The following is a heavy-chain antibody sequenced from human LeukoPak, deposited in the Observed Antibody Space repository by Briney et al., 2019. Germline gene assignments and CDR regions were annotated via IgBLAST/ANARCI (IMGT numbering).Heavy chain of an antibody. Sequence: SETLSLTCAVSGGSISSSNWWSWVRQPPGKGLEWIGEIYHSGSTNYNPSLKSRVTISVDTSKNQFSLKLSSVTAADTAVYYCARLGIAARRALYYYYGMDVWGQGTTVTVSS. J-gene: IGHJ6*02. CDR1: GGSISSSNW. CDR3: ARLGIAARRALYYYYGMDV. V-gene: IGHV4-4*02. CDR2: IYHSGST. D-gene: IGHD6-6*01.